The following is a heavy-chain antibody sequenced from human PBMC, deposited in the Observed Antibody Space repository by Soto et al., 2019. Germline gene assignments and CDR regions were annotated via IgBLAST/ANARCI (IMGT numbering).Heavy chain of an antibody. CDR2: INPSGGST. CDR1: GYTFTSYY. D-gene: IGHD6-19*01. J-gene: IGHJ4*01. Sequence: QVQLVQSGAEVKKPGASVKVSCKASGYTFTSYYMHWVRQAPGQGLEWMGIINPSGGSTSYAQKFQGRVTXXRXKXXSTVYRELSSLRSEDTAVYYCARESGIAVAGTLGYWGHGNLVTVSS. V-gene: IGHV1-46*01. CDR3: ARESGIAVAGTLGY.